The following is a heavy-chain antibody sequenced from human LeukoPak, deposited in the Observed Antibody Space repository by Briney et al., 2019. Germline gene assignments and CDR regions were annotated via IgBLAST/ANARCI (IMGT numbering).Heavy chain of an antibody. J-gene: IGHJ4*02. CDR2: TYYRGTT. CDR3: ARVVKAGSFGY. D-gene: IGHD3-22*01. V-gene: IGHV4-39*01. Sequence: SDTLSLTCTVSGASISSTSYYWGWIRQPPGKGLEWIGSTYYRGTTYYNPSLKSRVTMSVDTSKNQFSLKLSSVTAADTAVYYCARVVKAGSFGYWGQGTLVTVSS. CDR1: GASISSTSYY.